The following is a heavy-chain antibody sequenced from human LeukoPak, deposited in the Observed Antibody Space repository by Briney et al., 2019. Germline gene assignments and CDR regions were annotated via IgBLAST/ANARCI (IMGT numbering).Heavy chain of an antibody. Sequence: GGSLRISCAASGFTLSTYGMHWVRQAPGKGLEWVAFIRYDGRNKYYADSVKGRFTISRDNSKNTLCLQMNSLRAEDTAVYYCAKELNPTIFGVVIHLPNWFDPWGQGTLVTVS. V-gene: IGHV3-30*02. CDR2: IRYDGRNK. J-gene: IGHJ5*02. D-gene: IGHD3-3*01. CDR1: GFTLSTYG. CDR3: AKELNPTIFGVVIHLPNWFDP.